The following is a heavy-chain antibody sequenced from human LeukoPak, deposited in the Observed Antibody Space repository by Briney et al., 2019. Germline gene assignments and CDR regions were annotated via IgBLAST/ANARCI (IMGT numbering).Heavy chain of an antibody. D-gene: IGHD3-10*01. J-gene: IGHJ4*02. CDR2: ISSRNNHI. Sequence: GGSLRLSCAASAFPFSDYDMSWIRQAPGKGLEGVSYISSRNNHIYYADSVKGRFTISRDNAKNSLYLQMHSLGVEDTAVYYCARENYYGSGTSPGEFDYWGQGTLVTVSS. CDR1: AFPFSDYD. CDR3: ARENYYGSGTSPGEFDY. V-gene: IGHV3-11*01.